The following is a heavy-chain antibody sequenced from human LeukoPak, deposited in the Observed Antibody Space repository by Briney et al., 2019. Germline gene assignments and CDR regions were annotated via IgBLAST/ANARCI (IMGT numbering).Heavy chain of an antibody. Sequence: GGSLRLSCAASGFTFSSYAMHWVRQAPGKGLEWVAVISYDGSNKYYADSVKGRFTISRDNSKNTLYLQMNSLRAEDTAVYYCARDGGRGAQTKYYFDYWGQGTLVTVSS. CDR1: GFTFSSYA. D-gene: IGHD3-10*01. CDR2: ISYDGSNK. J-gene: IGHJ4*02. V-gene: IGHV3-30-3*01. CDR3: ARDGGRGAQTKYYFDY.